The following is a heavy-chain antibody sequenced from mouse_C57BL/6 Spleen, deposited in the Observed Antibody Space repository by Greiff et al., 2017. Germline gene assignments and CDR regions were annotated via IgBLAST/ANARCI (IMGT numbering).Heavy chain of an antibody. CDR2: IAPVDVET. J-gene: IGHJ2*01. Sequence: EVQLQQSGAELVKPGASVKLSCTASGFNIQDYYMHWVKQRTEQGLEWIGRIAPVDVETKYAPKFQGKATITADTSSNTAYLQLSSLTSEDTAVYYCARGGTTGYFDYWGQGTTLTVSS. CDR3: ARGGTTGYFDY. V-gene: IGHV14-2*01. D-gene: IGHD1-1*01. CDR1: GFNIQDYY.